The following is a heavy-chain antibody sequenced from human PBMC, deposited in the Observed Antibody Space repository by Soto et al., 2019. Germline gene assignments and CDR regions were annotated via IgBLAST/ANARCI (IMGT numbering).Heavy chain of an antibody. CDR2: ISGSGGST. CDR3: AKAPDFWRGRHDE. V-gene: IGHV3-23*01. J-gene: IGHJ1*01. Sequence: GGSLRLSCAASGFTFSSYGMSWVRQAPGKGMEWVSAISGSGGSTYYADSVKGRFTISRDNSKNTLYLQMNSLRAEDTAVYYCAKAPDFWRGRHDEWGQGALVTVSA. CDR1: GFTFSSYG. D-gene: IGHD3-3*01.